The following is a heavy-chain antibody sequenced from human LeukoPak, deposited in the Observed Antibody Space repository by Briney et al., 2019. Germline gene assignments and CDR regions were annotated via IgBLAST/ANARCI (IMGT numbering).Heavy chain of an antibody. J-gene: IGHJ6*02. CDR2: ITVNGERT. CDR1: GFTFSTYA. CDR3: AKSRGISAGPSYYYYSLDV. Sequence: PGGSLRLSCAASGFTFSTYAMSWVRQAPGKGLEWVSSITVNGERTDYADSVNGRFTISRDNSKDTLYLQMNSLRVEDTAVYFCAKSRGISAGPSYYYYSLDVWGRGTTVTVSS. D-gene: IGHD3-16*01. V-gene: IGHV3-23*01.